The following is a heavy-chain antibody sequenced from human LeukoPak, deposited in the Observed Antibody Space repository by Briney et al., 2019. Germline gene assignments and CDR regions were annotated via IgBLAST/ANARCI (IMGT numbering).Heavy chain of an antibody. V-gene: IGHV4-4*02. CDR2: MYHTGST. CDR1: GGSISSSNW. CDR3: ARRHRRYCSGGSCYRNWFDP. Sequence: SETLSLTCAVSGGSISSSNWWSWVRQSPGKGLEWIGEMYHTGSTNYNPSLKSRVTMSVDKSQNQFSLKLSSVTAADTAVYYCARRHRRYCSGGSCYRNWFDPWGQGTLVTVSS. J-gene: IGHJ5*02. D-gene: IGHD2-15*01.